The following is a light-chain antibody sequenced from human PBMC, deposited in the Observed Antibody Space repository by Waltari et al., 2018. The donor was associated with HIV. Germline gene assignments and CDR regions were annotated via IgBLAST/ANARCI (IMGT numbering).Light chain of an antibody. V-gene: IGLV2-14*03. Sequence: QSALAQPTSVAGSPGQSITISCTGSISDIGLYDFVSWYQQYPDKAPRLLIYGVSSRPSGISDRFSAFKPGNTATLTISGLQAEDEADCYCSSLTLTHSVLFGGGTRLTVL. CDR3: SSLTLTHSVL. CDR2: GVS. J-gene: IGLJ3*02. CDR1: ISDIGLYDF.